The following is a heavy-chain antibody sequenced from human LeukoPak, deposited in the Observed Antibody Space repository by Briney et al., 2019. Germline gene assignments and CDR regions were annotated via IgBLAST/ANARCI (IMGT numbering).Heavy chain of an antibody. CDR1: GFPFNNYA. Sequence: GFLSPSFAASGFPFNNYAMNWGRQAPGKGVEWGSTISGGGETTYYADSAKGRFTISRDNSQNTLYLQMNSLRAEDTAVYYCARDYADYVGYFFFDYWGQGTLVTVSS. D-gene: IGHD4-17*01. V-gene: IGHV3-23*01. CDR2: ISGGGETT. J-gene: IGHJ4*02. CDR3: ARDYADYVGYFFFDY.